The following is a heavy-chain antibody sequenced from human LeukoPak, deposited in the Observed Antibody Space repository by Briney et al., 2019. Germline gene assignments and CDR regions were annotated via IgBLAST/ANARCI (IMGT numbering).Heavy chain of an antibody. J-gene: IGHJ4*02. D-gene: IGHD5-24*01. Sequence: GGSLRLSCAASGFTFSSYSMNWVRQAPGKGLEWVSSISSSSSYIYYADSVKGRFTISRDNAKNSLYLQMNSLRAEDTAVYYCARGLSLWLQWPFGYWGQGTLVTVSS. CDR3: ARGLSLWLQWPFGY. V-gene: IGHV3-21*01. CDR1: GFTFSSYS. CDR2: ISSSSSYI.